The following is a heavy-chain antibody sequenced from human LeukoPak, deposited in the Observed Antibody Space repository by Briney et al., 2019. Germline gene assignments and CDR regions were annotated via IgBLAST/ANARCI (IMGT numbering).Heavy chain of an antibody. CDR2: IIPIFGTA. D-gene: IGHD3-3*01. CDR1: GGTFSSYA. J-gene: IGHJ4*02. V-gene: IGHV1-69*13. CDR3: ARPKYDFWSAPTGTYFDY. Sequence: ASVKVSCKASGGTFSSYAISWVRQAPGQGLEWMGGIIPIFGTANYAQKFQGRVTITADESTSTAYMELSSLRSEDTAVYYCARPKYDFWSAPTGTYFDYWGQGTLVTVSS.